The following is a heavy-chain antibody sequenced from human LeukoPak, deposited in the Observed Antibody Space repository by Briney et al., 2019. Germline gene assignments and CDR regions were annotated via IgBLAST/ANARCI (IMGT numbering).Heavy chain of an antibody. V-gene: IGHV4-4*02. CDR2: IYHSGST. Sequence: SGTLSLTCAVSGGSISSSNWWSWVRQPPGKGLEWIGEIYHSGSTNYNPSLKSRVTISVDKSKNQFSLKLSSVTAADTAVYYCASPDYDILTGYYSLDYWGQGTLVTVSS. J-gene: IGHJ4*02. D-gene: IGHD3-9*01. CDR3: ASPDYDILTGYYSLDY. CDR1: GGSISSSNW.